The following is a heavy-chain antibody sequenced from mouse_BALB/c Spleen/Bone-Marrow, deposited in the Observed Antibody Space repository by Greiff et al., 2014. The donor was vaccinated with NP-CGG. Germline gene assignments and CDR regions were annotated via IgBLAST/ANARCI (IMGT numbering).Heavy chain of an antibody. CDR3: ARAITDAMDY. D-gene: IGHD2-4*01. V-gene: IGHV1-54*01. CDR2: INSGSGGT. CDR1: GYAFTNYL. Sequence: QVQLKDSGAELVRPGTSVKVSCKGSGYAFTNYLIEWVKQRPGQGLEWIGVINSGSGGTKYNEKFKGKATLAADKSSSTACMQLSKLTADDSAVYFCARAITDAMDYWGQGTSVTVSS. J-gene: IGHJ4*01.